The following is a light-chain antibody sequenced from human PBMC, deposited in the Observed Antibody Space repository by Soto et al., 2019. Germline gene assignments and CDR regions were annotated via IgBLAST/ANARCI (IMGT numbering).Light chain of an antibody. CDR1: QSVSSN. Sequence: EIVMTQSPATLSVSPGETATLSCRASQSVSSNLAWYQQKRGQAPRLLIYGASTRATVIPARFIGSGSGTDFTLTINSLQLEDFAVYYCQQYNKWVTFGPGTKVDLK. CDR2: GAS. CDR3: QQYNKWVT. J-gene: IGKJ3*01. V-gene: IGKV3-15*01.